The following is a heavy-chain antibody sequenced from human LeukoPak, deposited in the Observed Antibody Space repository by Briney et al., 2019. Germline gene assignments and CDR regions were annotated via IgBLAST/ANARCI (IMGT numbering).Heavy chain of an antibody. V-gene: IGHV1-2*02. J-gene: IGHJ4*02. CDR3: ARPNFWSGYYQGY. CDR1: GYTFTGYY. Sequence: ASVKVSCKASGYTFTGYYMHWVRQAPGQGLEWMGWINPNSGGTNYAQKFQGRVTMTRDTSISAAYMELSRLRSDDTAVYYCARPNFWSGYYQGYWGQGTLVTVSS. D-gene: IGHD3-3*01. CDR2: INPNSGGT.